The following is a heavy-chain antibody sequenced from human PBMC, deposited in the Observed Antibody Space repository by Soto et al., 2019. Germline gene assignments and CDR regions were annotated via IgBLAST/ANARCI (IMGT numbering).Heavy chain of an antibody. D-gene: IGHD3-16*01. Sequence: GSLKNSCKASGYNIKKNWIGWGRPMPGHGLEWMGIIFPDDSDTRYSPSFQGHVTISVDKSISTAYVQWSSLKASDSAIYYCFRGGVTSRTFDYWGQGTLVTVSS. CDR1: GYNIKKNW. CDR3: FRGGVTSRTFDY. V-gene: IGHV5-51*01. J-gene: IGHJ4*02. CDR2: IFPDDSDT.